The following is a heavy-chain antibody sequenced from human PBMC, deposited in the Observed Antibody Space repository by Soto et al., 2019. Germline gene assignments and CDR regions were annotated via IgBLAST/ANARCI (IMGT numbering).Heavy chain of an antibody. CDR3: ARPATGSPYDAFDI. J-gene: IGHJ3*02. CDR1: GFTFTDYW. D-gene: IGHD3-9*01. Sequence: PGESLKISCKASGFTFTDYWIGWLRQMPGKGLEWMGIIFPDDSDIKYSTPFQGQVIISADRSITTAYLQMSSLKASDSAIYYCARPATGSPYDAFDIWGQGTMVTVSS. CDR2: IFPDDSDI. V-gene: IGHV5-51*01.